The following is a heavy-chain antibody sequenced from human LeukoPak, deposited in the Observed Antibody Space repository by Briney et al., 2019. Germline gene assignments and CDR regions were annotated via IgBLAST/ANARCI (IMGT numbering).Heavy chain of an antibody. V-gene: IGHV5-51*01. D-gene: IGHD3-10*01. CDR2: IYHSDSES. Sequence: KNGESLKISFKGSGYTFTNYWIGGVRQMPGKGREGMGIIYHSDSESRYSPSFQSHVIISADRSINTAYLHWTSLKASDTAMYYCASFHVSGGSYNGLHYWGQGTLVTVSS. CDR3: ASFHVSGGSYNGLHY. J-gene: IGHJ4*02. CDR1: GYTFTNYW.